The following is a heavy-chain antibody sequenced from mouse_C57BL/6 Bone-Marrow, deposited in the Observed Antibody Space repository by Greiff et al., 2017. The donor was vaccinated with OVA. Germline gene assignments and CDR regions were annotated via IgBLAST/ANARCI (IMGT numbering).Heavy chain of an antibody. CDR3: ARGVTTVVATPYAMDY. V-gene: IGHV1-55*01. J-gene: IGHJ4*01. CDR1: GYTFTSYW. D-gene: IGHD1-1*01. Sequence: VQLQQSGAELVKPGASVKMSCKASGYTFTSYWITWVKQRPGQGLEWIGDIYPGSGSTNYNEKFKSKATLTVDPSSSTAYMQLSSLTSEDSAVYYCARGVTTVVATPYAMDYWGQGTSVTVSS. CDR2: IYPGSGST.